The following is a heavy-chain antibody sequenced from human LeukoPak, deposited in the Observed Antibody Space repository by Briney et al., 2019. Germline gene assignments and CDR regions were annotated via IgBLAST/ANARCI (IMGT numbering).Heavy chain of an antibody. D-gene: IGHD3-16*01. J-gene: IGHJ3*02. Sequence: PSETLSLTCTVSGYSISSGYYWGWIRQPPGKGLEWLRSIYHSGSTYYNPSLKSRVTISVDTSKNQFSLKLSSVTAADTAVYYCARVMITFGGVTGFLRAFDIWGQGTMVTVSS. V-gene: IGHV4-38-2*02. CDR1: GYSISSGYY. CDR3: ARVMITFGGVTGFLRAFDI. CDR2: IYHSGST.